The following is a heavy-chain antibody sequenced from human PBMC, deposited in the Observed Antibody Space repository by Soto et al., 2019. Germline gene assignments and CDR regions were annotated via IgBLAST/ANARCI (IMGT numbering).Heavy chain of an antibody. Sequence: QVQLQESGPGLVRPSGTLSLTCAVSGDFIRSTNWWTWVRQPPGKGLEWIGEIFHSGATNYNPSRKSRVTIAVDRSKNQFFLNLNSVTAADTAVYYCARAPWYAIWGQGTLVTVSS. CDR2: IFHSGAT. CDR3: ARAPWYAI. J-gene: IGHJ4*02. V-gene: IGHV4-4*02. CDR1: GDFIRSTNW. D-gene: IGHD6-13*01.